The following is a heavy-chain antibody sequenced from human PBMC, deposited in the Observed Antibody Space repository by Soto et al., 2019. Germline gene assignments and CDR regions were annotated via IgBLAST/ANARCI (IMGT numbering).Heavy chain of an antibody. V-gene: IGHV4-34*01. J-gene: IGHJ4*02. CDR2: INHSGST. Sequence: SETLSLTCAVYGGSFSGYYWSWIRQPPGKGLEWIGEINHSGSTNYNPSLKSRVTISVDRSKNQFSLKQSSVTAADTAVYYCARGPADHDSIGYYYSFDYWGQGTLVTVSS. D-gene: IGHD3-22*01. CDR1: GGSFSGYY. CDR3: ARGPADHDSIGYYYSFDY.